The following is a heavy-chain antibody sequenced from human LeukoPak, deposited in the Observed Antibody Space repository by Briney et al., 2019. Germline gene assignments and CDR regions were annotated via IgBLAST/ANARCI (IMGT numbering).Heavy chain of an antibody. CDR3: ANMGYSYAPGLFDP. D-gene: IGHD5-18*01. Sequence: SETLSLTCAVYGGSFSGYYWSWIRQPPGKGLEWIGEINHSGSTNYNPSLKSRVTISVDTSKNQSSLKLSSVTAADTAVYYCANMGYSYAPGLFDPWGQGTLVTVSS. J-gene: IGHJ5*02. CDR2: INHSGST. CDR1: GGSFSGYY. V-gene: IGHV4-34*01.